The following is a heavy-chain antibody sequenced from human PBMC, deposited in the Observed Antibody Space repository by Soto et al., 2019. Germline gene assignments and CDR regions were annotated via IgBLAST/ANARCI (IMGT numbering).Heavy chain of an antibody. V-gene: IGHV3-64*01. J-gene: IGHJ3*02. CDR3: ARSDYYDSSGYPAAFDI. CDR1: GFTFSSYA. CDR2: ISSNGGST. Sequence: EVQLVESGGGLVQPGGSLRLSCAASGFTFSSYAMHWVRQAPGKGLEYVSAISSNGGSTYYANSVKGRFTISRDNSKNTLYLQMGSLRAEDMAVYYCARSDYYDSSGYPAAFDIWGQGTMVTVSS. D-gene: IGHD3-22*01.